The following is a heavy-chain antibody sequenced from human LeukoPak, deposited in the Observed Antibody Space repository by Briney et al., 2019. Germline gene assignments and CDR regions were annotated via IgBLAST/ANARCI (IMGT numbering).Heavy chain of an antibody. V-gene: IGHV4-34*01. Sequence: PSETLSLTCAVYGGPFSGYYWSWIRQPPGKGLEWIGEINHSGSTNYNPSLKSRVTISVDTSKNQFSLKLSSVTAADTAVYYCARGRGYYYDSSGYSGYWGQGTLVTVSS. CDR1: GGPFSGYY. D-gene: IGHD3-22*01. J-gene: IGHJ4*02. CDR2: INHSGST. CDR3: ARGRGYYYDSSGYSGY.